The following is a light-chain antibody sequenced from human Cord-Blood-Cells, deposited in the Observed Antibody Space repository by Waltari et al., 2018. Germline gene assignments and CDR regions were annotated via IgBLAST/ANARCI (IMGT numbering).Light chain of an antibody. CDR3: QQYGSSPRT. V-gene: IGKV3-20*01. CDR1: QSVSSSY. CDR2: GAS. J-gene: IGKJ1*01. Sequence: EIVLTQSPGTLSLSPGERATLSCRASQSVSSSYLAWYQQKPGQAPRLRGYGASRRATGIPDECSGSGSGTDCAVTVGRLEPEDFAGDYCQQYGSSPRTFGQGTKVEVK.